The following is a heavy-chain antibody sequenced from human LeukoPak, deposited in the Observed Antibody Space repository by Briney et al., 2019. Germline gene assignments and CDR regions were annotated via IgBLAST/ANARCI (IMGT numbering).Heavy chain of an antibody. CDR3: AKDKSGYYDSSGYFHY. Sequence: PGGSLRLSCAASGFTFSSYAMSWVPQAPGKGLEWVSAISGSGGSTYYADSVKGRFTISRDNSKNTLYLQMNSLRAEDTAVYYCAKDKSGYYDSSGYFHYWGQGTLVTVSS. D-gene: IGHD3-22*01. CDR2: ISGSGGST. CDR1: GFTFSSYA. J-gene: IGHJ4*02. V-gene: IGHV3-23*01.